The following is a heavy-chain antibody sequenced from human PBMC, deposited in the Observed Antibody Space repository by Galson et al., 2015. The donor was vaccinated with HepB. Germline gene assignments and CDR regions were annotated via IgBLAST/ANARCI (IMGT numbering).Heavy chain of an antibody. J-gene: IGHJ4*02. Sequence: TLSLTCAVSGGSISSGNWWSWVRQPPGKGLEWIGEIYHSGTANYNPSLESRGTMSLDKSKNQISPKVTSVTAADTAVYYCARHVGVPGTRGFDYWGQGTLITVSS. CDR2: IYHSGTA. CDR1: GGSISSGNW. V-gene: IGHV4-4*02. CDR3: ARHVGVPGTRGFDY. D-gene: IGHD2-2*01.